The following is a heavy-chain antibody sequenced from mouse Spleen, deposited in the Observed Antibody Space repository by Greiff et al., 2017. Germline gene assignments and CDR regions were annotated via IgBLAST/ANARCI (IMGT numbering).Heavy chain of an antibody. CDR1: GYSITSGYY. CDR3: ARPTTVVEDWYFDV. CDR2: ISYDGSN. D-gene: IGHD1-1*01. V-gene: IGHV3-6*02. J-gene: IGHJ1*01. Sequence: EVKLEESGPGLVKPSQSLSLTCSVTGYSITSGYYWNWIRQFPGNKLEWMGYISYDGSNNYNPSLKNRISITRDTSKNQFFLKLNSVTTEDTATYYCARPTTVVEDWYFDVWGAGTTVTVSS.